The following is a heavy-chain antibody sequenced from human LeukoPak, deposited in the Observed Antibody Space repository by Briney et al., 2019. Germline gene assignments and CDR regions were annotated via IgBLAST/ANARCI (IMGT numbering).Heavy chain of an antibody. CDR1: GFTFSSNY. CDR3: ARDSRSVVVPAAIRANFDY. J-gene: IGHJ4*02. V-gene: IGHV3-66*01. CDR2: IYSGGST. Sequence: GGSLRLSCAASGFTFSSNYMSWVRQAPGKGLEWVSVIYSGGSTYYSDSVKGRFTISRDNSKNTLYLQMNSPRAEDTAVYYCARDSRSVVVPAAIRANFDYWGQGTLVTVSS. D-gene: IGHD2-2*01.